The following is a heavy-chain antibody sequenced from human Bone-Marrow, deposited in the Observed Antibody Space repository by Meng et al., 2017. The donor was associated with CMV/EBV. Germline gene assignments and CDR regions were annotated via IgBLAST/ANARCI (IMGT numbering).Heavy chain of an antibody. CDR1: GFTFSSYG. CDR3: AKDRGAYYYDSSGYYYYYGMDV. CDR2: MRYDGSNK. D-gene: IGHD3-22*01. V-gene: IGHV3-30*02. J-gene: IGHJ6*02. Sequence: GGSLRLSCAASGFTFSSYGMHWVRQAPGKGLEWVAFMRYDGSNKYYADSVKGRFTISRDNSKNTLYLQMNSLRAEDTAVYYCAKDRGAYYYDSSGYYYYYGMDVWGQGTTVTVSS.